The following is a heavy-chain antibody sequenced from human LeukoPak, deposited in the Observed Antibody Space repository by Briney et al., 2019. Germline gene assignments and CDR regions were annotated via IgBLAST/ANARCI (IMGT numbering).Heavy chain of an antibody. CDR3: ARERGYRDY. Sequence: PGGSLRLSCAASGFTFSSYSMNWVRQAPGKGLEWVSSISSSSTYIYYADSVKGRVTISRDNAKNSLYLQMNSLRAEDTAVYCCARERGYRDYWGQGTLVTVSS. CDR1: GFTFSSYS. CDR2: ISSSSTYI. D-gene: IGHD3-16*02. V-gene: IGHV3-21*01. J-gene: IGHJ4*02.